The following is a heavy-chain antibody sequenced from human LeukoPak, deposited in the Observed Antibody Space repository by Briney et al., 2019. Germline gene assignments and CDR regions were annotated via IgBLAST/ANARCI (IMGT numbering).Heavy chain of an antibody. J-gene: IGHJ4*02. CDR2: INAGNGNT. CDR3: ARPPTYGYSFDWPDY. V-gene: IGHV1-3*01. CDR1: GYTFTSYA. Sequence: ASVKVSCKASGYTFTSYAMHWVRQAPGQRLEWMGWINAGNGNTKYSQKFQGRVTITRDTSASTAYMELSSLRSEDTAVYYCARPPTYGYSFDWPDYWGQGTLVTVSS. D-gene: IGHD5-18*01.